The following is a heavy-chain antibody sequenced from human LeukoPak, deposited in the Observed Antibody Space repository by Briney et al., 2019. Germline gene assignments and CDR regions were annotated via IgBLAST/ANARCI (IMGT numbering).Heavy chain of an antibody. Sequence: SETLSLTCTVSGGSMNNYYWSWIRQPPGRGLEWIGYISYSGTTNYNPSLKSRVTISVAPSKNQFSLKLRSVTAPDTAVYYCARDRGNYFDYWGQGTLVTVSS. D-gene: IGHD6-13*01. J-gene: IGHJ4*02. CDR1: GGSMNNYY. CDR3: ARDRGNYFDY. CDR2: ISYSGTT. V-gene: IGHV4-59*01.